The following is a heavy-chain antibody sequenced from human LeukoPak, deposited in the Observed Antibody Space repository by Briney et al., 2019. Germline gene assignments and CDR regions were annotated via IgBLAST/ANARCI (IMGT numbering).Heavy chain of an antibody. D-gene: IGHD6-19*01. CDR1: GFTFSSYG. V-gene: IGHV3-30*18. CDR2: ISYDGSNK. Sequence: GGSLRLSCAASGFTFSSYGMHWVRQAPGKGLEWVAVISYDGSNKYYADSVKGRFTISRDNSKNTLYLQMNSLRAEDTAVYYCAKSGRFSSGWYYFDYWGQGTLVTVSS. CDR3: AKSGRFSSGWYYFDY. J-gene: IGHJ4*02.